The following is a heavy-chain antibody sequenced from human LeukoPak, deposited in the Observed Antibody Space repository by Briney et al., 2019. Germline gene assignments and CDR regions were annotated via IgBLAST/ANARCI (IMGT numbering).Heavy chain of an antibody. CDR1: GGSISSYY. CDR2: IHYSGST. Sequence: PSETLSLTCTVSGGSISSYYWSWIRQPPGKGLEWIGYIHYSGSTKYNPSLKSRVTISVDTSKNQFSLKLSSVTAADTAVYYCARAAQNYGDYEGGAFDIWGRGTMVIVSS. CDR3: ARAAQNYGDYEGGAFDI. J-gene: IGHJ3*02. V-gene: IGHV4-59*01. D-gene: IGHD4-17*01.